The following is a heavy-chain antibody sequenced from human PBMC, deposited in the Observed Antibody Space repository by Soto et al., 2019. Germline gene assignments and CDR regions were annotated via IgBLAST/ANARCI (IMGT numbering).Heavy chain of an antibody. D-gene: IGHD5-12*01. Sequence: PGGSLRLSCAASGFTFSSYATSWVRQAPGKGLEWVSAISGSGGSTYYADSVKGRFTISRGNSKNTLYLQMNSLRAEDTAIYYCAKEMATIGYIDYWGPGTLVTVSS. V-gene: IGHV3-23*01. CDR3: AKEMATIGYIDY. CDR1: GFTFSSYA. CDR2: ISGSGGST. J-gene: IGHJ4*02.